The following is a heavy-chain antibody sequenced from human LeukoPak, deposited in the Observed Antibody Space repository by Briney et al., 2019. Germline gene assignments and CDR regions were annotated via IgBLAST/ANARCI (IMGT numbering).Heavy chain of an antibody. CDR2: LSGTGGST. J-gene: IGHJ4*02. Sequence: GGSLRLSCAASGFTFSNYAMSWVRQAPGKGLEWVSTLSGTGGSTYYADSVKGRFTISRDNSKNTLYLQMNSLRAEDTAVYYCAKVIVRMAVANDYWGQGTLVTVSS. D-gene: IGHD2-8*01. CDR3: AKVIVRMAVANDY. CDR1: GFTFSNYA. V-gene: IGHV3-23*01.